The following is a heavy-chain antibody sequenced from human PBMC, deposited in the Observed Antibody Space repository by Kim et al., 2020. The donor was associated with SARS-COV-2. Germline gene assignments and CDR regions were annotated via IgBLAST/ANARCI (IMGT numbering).Heavy chain of an antibody. D-gene: IGHD2-21*02. CDR2: IYYSGST. J-gene: IGHJ4*01. CDR1: GGSISSSSYY. V-gene: IGHV4-39*07. Sequence: SETLSLTCTVSGGSISSSSYYWGWIRQPPGKGLEWIGSIYYSGSTYYNPSLKSRVTISVDTSKNQFSLKLSSVTAVDTAVYYCAREGAYCGGDCHFDYWG. CDR3: AREGAYCGGDCHFDY.